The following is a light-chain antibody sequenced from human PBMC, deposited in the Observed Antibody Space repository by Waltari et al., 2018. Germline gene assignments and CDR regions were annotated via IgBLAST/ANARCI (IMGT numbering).Light chain of an antibody. CDR1: SSDVGGYNY. CDR3: CSYAGSIWV. J-gene: IGLJ3*02. Sequence: QSALTQPRSVSGSPGQSVTISCTGTSSDVGGYNYVSWYQQHPGKAPKLMIYDVTKRPSGVPDRFSGSKSGNAASLTISGLQAEDEADCYCCSYAGSIWVFGGGTKMTVL. CDR2: DVT. V-gene: IGLV2-11*01.